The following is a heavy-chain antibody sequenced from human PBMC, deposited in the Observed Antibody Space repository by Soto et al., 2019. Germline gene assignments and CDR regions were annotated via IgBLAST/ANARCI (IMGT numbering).Heavy chain of an antibody. D-gene: IGHD5-12*01. Sequence: QVQLVQSGAEVKEPGSSVNVSCKASGGGNLRDYRITWVRRAPGQGLEWMGGIIPKLGSANYAQKFQGRVTITADEPTNSVYMELRSLRSDDTAVYYCARGGEGYNFGAVYWGQGTPVTVSS. V-gene: IGHV1-69*01. CDR3: ARGGEGYNFGAVY. CDR1: GGGNLRDYR. CDR2: IIPKLGSA. J-gene: IGHJ4*02.